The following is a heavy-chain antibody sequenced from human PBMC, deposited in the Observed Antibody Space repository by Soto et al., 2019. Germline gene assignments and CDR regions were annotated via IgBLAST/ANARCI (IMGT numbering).Heavy chain of an antibody. J-gene: IGHJ6*04. CDR3: AREKPSYGMDX. CDR1: GYTFTSYD. CDR2: MNPNSGNT. V-gene: IGHV1-8*01. Sequence: QVQLVQSGAEVKKPGASVKVSCKASGYTFTSYDINWVRQATGQGLEWMGWMNPNSGNTGYAQKFKGRVTMTRNTSISTAYMELSSLISEDTAVYYCAREKPSYGMDXWGXXXXVXVSS.